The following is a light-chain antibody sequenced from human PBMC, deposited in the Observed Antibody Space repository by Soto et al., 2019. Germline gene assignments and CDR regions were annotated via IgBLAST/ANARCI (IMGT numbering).Light chain of an antibody. J-gene: IGKJ4*01. CDR1: HTAASNY. CDR2: GAS. V-gene: IGKV3-20*01. Sequence: HTAASNYLAWYQHKPGQSPRLLFFGASNRATGIPERFSGSGSGTDFTLTIRRLEPEDFAVYYCQQYGSSPLTFGGGPKVDIK. CDR3: QQYGSSPLT.